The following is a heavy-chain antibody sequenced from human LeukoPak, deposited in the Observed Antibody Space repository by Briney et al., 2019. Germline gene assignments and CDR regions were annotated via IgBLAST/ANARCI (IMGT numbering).Heavy chain of an antibody. CDR1: GGSISSSSYY. CDR3: ARVLQEFDY. V-gene: IGHV4-39*01. CDR2: IYYSGST. Sequence: SETLSLTCTVSGGSISSSSYYWVWIRQPPGKGLEWIGSIYYSGSTYYNPSLKSRVTISVDTSKNQFSLKLSSVTAADTAVYYCARVLQEFDYWGQGTLVTVSS. D-gene: IGHD2/OR15-2a*01. J-gene: IGHJ4*02.